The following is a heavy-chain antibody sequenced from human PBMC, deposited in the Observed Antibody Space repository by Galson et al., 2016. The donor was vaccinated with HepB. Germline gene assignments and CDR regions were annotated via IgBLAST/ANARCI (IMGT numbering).Heavy chain of an antibody. Sequence: SLRLSCAASGVTVSNNYMSWVRQAPGRGLEWVSVIYSGGDTYYAGSVKGRFTISRDNFENTVYLQMNSLRAEDTAIYYCARDTWTWNGGQGTLVTVSS. V-gene: IGHV3-66*01. J-gene: IGHJ4*02. CDR1: GVTVSNNY. CDR3: ARDTWTWN. D-gene: IGHD3/OR15-3a*01. CDR2: IYSGGDT.